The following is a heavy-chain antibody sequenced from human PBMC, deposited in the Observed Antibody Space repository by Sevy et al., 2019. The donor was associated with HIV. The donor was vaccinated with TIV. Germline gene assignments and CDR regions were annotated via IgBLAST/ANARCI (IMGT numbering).Heavy chain of an antibody. CDR3: AGGGFLSRY. V-gene: IGHV3-7*01. J-gene: IGHJ4*02. CDR2: INQAGSDE. CDR1: GFTFSDSW. Sequence: GGSLRLSCAASGFTFSDSWMTWVRQGPGKGLEWVANINQAGSDEYYVDSVRGRFTISRDNAKNSLYLQMNSLRVEDTALYYCAGGGFLSRYWGQGSLVTVSS. D-gene: IGHD2-15*01.